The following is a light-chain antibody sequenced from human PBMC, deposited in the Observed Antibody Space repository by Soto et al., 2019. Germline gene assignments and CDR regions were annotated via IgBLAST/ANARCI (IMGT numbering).Light chain of an antibody. CDR2: DVS. Sequence: QSALTQPASVSGSPGQSITFSCTGTSSDVGCYNYVSWYQQHPDKAPKLMIYDVSNRPSGVSNRFSGSKSGNTASLTISGLQAEDEADYYCSSYTSSSTLVFGGGTKLTVL. J-gene: IGLJ2*01. CDR1: SSDVGCYNY. CDR3: SSYTSSSTLV. V-gene: IGLV2-14*03.